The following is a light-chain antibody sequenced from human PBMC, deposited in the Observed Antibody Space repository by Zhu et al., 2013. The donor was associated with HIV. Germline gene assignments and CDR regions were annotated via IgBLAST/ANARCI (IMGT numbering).Light chain of an antibody. V-gene: IGLV2-14*01. J-gene: IGLJ3*02. CDR3: SSYTSKSTLAL. Sequence: QSALTQPASVSGSPGQSITISCTGTSSDVGGYNYVSWYQQYPGKAPKLMIYDVNNRPSGVSNRFSGSKSGNTASLTISGLQAEDEAHYYCSSYTSKSTLALFGGGTRLTVL. CDR2: DVN. CDR1: SSDVGGYNY.